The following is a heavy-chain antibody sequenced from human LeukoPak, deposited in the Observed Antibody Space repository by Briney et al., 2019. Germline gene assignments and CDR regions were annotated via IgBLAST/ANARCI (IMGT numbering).Heavy chain of an antibody. CDR2: ISSSGGST. Sequence: GGSLILSWAVSGFTFTRYDISWVRQAPGRGLEWVSAISSSGGSTYYADSVKGRFTISRDKSKSTLYRQVNSRRAAHPSVYYCGKGDSSGWYDYWGQGTLVTVSS. J-gene: IGHJ4*02. D-gene: IGHD6-19*01. CDR3: GKGDSSGWYDY. CDR1: GFTFTRYD. V-gene: IGHV3-23*01.